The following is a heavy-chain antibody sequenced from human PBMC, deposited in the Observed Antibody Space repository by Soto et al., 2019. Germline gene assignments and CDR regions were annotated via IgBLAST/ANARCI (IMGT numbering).Heavy chain of an antibody. CDR1: GGSISSGGNS. Sequence: QLQLQESGSGLVKPSQTLSLTCAVSGGSISSGGNSWSWIRQPPGKGLEWIGYIYHSGSTYYNPSPKRRVTTSVDRSKTQFPLKLSAVTAAATAMYYCARAIGWFGELWGAYYFDYWGQGTLVTVSS. D-gene: IGHD3-10*01. CDR2: IYHSGST. CDR3: ARAIGWFGELWGAYYFDY. J-gene: IGHJ4*02. V-gene: IGHV4-30-2*01.